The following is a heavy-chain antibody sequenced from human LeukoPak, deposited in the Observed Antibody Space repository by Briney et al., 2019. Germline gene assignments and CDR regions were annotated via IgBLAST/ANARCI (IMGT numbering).Heavy chain of an antibody. V-gene: IGHV1-69*04. J-gene: IGHJ6*02. Sequence: ASVKVSCKASGGTFSSYAISWVRQAPGQGLEWMGRIIPILGIANYAQKFQGRVTITADKSTSTAYMELSSLRSEDTAVYYCARDMVRGVIHVWGQGTTVTVSS. CDR1: GGTFSSYA. CDR3: ARDMVRGVIHV. CDR2: IIPILGIA. D-gene: IGHD3-10*01.